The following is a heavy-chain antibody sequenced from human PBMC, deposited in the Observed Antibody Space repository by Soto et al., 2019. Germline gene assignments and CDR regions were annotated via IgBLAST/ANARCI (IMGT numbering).Heavy chain of an antibody. CDR1: GYSFTSYW. J-gene: IGHJ5*02. CDR2: IYPGDSDT. CDR3: ARVTCSGGSCLYNWSDP. V-gene: IGHV5-51*01. Sequence: GESLKISCKGSGYSFTSYWIGWVRQMPGKGLEWMGIIYPGDSDTRYSPSFQGQVTISADKSISTAYLQWSSLKASDTAMYYCARVTCSGGSCLYNWSDPWGQGTLVTVSS. D-gene: IGHD2-15*01.